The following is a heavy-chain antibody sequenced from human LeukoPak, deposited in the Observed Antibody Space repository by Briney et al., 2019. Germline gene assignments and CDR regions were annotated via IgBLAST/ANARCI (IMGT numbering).Heavy chain of an antibody. CDR3: VKMAEWFDP. V-gene: IGHV4-61*01. CDR2: ISYSGST. CDR1: GDSASSGSYF. Sequence: SETLSLTCTVSGDSASSGSYFWSWLRQPPGTGLEWIGYISYSGSTSYNSSLKSRVTISVDTSKNQFSLKLSSMTAADTAVYFCVKMAEWFDPWGQGTLVTVSS. D-gene: IGHD5-24*01. J-gene: IGHJ5*02.